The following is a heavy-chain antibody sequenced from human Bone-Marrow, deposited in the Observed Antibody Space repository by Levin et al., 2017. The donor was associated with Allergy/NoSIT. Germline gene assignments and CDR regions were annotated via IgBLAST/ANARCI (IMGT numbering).Heavy chain of an antibody. D-gene: IGHD5-18*01. J-gene: IGHJ4*02. CDR2: ITPLFPPT. CDR1: GGTFNSFA. CDR3: AREGYSTSSLDY. Sequence: ASVKVSCKASGGTFNSFAINWVRQAPGQGLEWMGGITPLFPPTNYAQKFQGRLTITADESTNTAYMELLSLTSDATAVYFCAREGYSTSSLDYWGLGTPVTVSS. V-gene: IGHV1-69*13.